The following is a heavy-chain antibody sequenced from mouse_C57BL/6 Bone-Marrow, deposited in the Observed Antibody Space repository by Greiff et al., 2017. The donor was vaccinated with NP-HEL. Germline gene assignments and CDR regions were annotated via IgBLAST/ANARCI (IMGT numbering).Heavy chain of an antibody. CDR2: INPNNGGT. CDR1: GYTFTDYY. J-gene: IGHJ2*01. CDR3: ARDSHYYGSSSHFDY. D-gene: IGHD1-1*01. Sequence: EVQLQQSGPELVKPGASVKISCKASGYTFTDYYMNWVKQSHGKSLEWIGDINPNNGGTSYNQKFKGKATLTVDKSSSTAYMELRSLTSEDSAVYYCARDSHYYGSSSHFDYWGQGTTLTVSS. V-gene: IGHV1-26*01.